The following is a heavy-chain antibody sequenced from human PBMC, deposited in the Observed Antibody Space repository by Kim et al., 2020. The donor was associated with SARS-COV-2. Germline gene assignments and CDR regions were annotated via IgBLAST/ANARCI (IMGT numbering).Heavy chain of an antibody. CDR1: GGATTPFY. CDR3: ARYSGRPANWLDA. Sequence: SETLSLTCTVSGGATTPFYWSWVRQPPGKGLEWIGWIYYTGDTSYNPTLRTRVALSIDTSNKQFSLSFISVTAADTAVYYCARYSGRPANWLDAWGQGVLVTVSS. CDR2: IYYTGDT. V-gene: IGHV4-59*01. D-gene: IGHD3-10*01. J-gene: IGHJ5*02.